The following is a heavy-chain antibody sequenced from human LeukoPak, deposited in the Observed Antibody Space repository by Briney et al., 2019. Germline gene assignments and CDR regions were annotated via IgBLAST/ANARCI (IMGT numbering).Heavy chain of an antibody. D-gene: IGHD3-10*01. Sequence: GGSLRLSCAASGFTFSSYEMNWVRQAPGKGLEWVSYISSSGSTIYYADSVKGRFTISRDNAKNSLYLQMNSLRAEDTAVYYCAKDLISMVRGSPMDVWGQGTTVTVSS. J-gene: IGHJ6*02. V-gene: IGHV3-48*03. CDR2: ISSSGSTI. CDR3: AKDLISMVRGSPMDV. CDR1: GFTFSSYE.